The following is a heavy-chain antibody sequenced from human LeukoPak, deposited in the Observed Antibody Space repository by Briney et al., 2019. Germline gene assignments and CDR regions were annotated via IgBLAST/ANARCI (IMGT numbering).Heavy chain of an antibody. V-gene: IGHV4-61*02. CDR3: ARSAEYYYDSSGLRYAFDI. CDR2: IYTSGST. CDR1: GGSISSGSYY. D-gene: IGHD3-22*01. Sequence: PSETLSLTCTVSGGSISSGSYYWSWIRQPAGKGLEWIGRIYTSGSTNYNPSLKSRVTISVDTSKNQFSLKLSSVTAADTAVYYCARSAEYYYDSSGLRYAFDIWGQGTMVTVSS. J-gene: IGHJ3*02.